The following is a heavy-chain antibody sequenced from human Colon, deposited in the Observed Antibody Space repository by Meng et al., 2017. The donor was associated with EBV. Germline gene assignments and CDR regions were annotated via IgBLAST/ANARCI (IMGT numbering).Heavy chain of an antibody. CDR1: GDFISSGNYH. CDR3: TTYAVGAGGRGY. D-gene: IGHD2-15*01. CDR2: HSEST. J-gene: IGHJ4*02. V-gene: IGHV4-30-4*01. Sequence: QLQLQESGPRLVKPSQTLSLTCVVSGDFISSGNYHRSWIRQAPGKGLEWIGHSESTSYNPSLRSRVVISVDTAKNQFSLRLDSVTAADTAVYYCTTYAVGAGGRGYWGPGTLVTVSS.